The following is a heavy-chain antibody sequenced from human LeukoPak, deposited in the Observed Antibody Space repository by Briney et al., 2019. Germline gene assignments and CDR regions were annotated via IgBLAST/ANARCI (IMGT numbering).Heavy chain of an antibody. CDR1: GFTFSSYW. J-gene: IGHJ4*02. D-gene: IGHD7-27*01. Sequence: GGSLRLSCAASGFTFSSYWMSWVRQAPGKGLEWGANIKQDGSEKYYVGSVKGRFTISRDNTKNSLYLQMNSLRAEDTAVYYCARDNWGSLDYWGQGTLVTVSS. CDR3: ARDNWGSLDY. V-gene: IGHV3-7*01. CDR2: IKQDGSEK.